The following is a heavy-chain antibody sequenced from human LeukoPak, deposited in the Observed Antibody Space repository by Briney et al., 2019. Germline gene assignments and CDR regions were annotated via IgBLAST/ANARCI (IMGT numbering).Heavy chain of an antibody. CDR3: AKADSSGWYESNWFDP. Sequence: PGGSLRLSCATSGFSFSSHAMTWVRQAPGKGLEWLSAISISGDDTYYADSVKGRFTISRDNSRNTLYLQMSSLRAEDTAVYYCAKADSSGWYESNWFDPWGQGTLVTVSS. CDR1: GFSFSSHA. D-gene: IGHD6-19*01. J-gene: IGHJ5*02. V-gene: IGHV3-23*01. CDR2: ISISGDDT.